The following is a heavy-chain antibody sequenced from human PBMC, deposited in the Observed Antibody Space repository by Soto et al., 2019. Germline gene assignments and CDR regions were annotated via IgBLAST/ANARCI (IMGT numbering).Heavy chain of an antibody. CDR2: ISTGGSTI. V-gene: IGHV3-11*01. CDR1: GFTFRAYY. Sequence: GGSLRLSCTASGFTFRAYYMNWIRQAPGKGLEWVSYISTGGSTIFYADSVKGRFTISRDNDKNSLSLRMSSLRAEDTAVYYCAKDRTFGPPLVRFDSWGQGTLVTVSS. J-gene: IGHJ4*02. D-gene: IGHD6-6*01. CDR3: AKDRTFGPPLVRFDS.